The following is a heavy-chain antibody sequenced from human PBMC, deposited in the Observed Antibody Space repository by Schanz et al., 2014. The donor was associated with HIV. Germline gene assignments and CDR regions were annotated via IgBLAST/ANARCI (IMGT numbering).Heavy chain of an antibody. J-gene: IGHJ3*02. CDR1: GFSFSNFW. D-gene: IGHD3-22*01. CDR2: IKQDESEK. CDR3: VHDDSDNDGFDM. Sequence: EVRLVESGGGLVQSGGSLRLSCAASGFSFSNFWVTWVRQAPGKRLEWVANIKQDESEKYYADSGKGRFTISRDNAKNSLYLQMNSLRAEDTAVYYCVHDDSDNDGFDMWGQGTMVTVSS. V-gene: IGHV3-7*01.